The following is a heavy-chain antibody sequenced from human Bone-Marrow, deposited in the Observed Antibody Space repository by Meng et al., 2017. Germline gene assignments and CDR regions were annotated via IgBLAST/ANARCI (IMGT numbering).Heavy chain of an antibody. J-gene: IGHJ4*02. Sequence: VQLWETRGGLVKPGGSLGLSCAASGFTFSNAWMSWVRQSPGKGLEWVGRIKSKTDGGTTDYAAPVKGRFTISRDDSKNTLYLQMNSLKTEDTAVYYCTTDTVTTPKTDYWGQGTLVTVSS. D-gene: IGHD4-17*01. CDR3: TTDTVTTPKTDY. CDR2: IKSKTDGGTT. CDR1: GFTFSNAW. V-gene: IGHV3-15*01.